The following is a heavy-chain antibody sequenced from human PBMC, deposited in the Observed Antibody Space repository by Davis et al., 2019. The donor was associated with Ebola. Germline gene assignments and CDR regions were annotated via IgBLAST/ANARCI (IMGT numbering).Heavy chain of an antibody. CDR2: TYYSSKWYN. Sequence: PSETLSLTCPISGDSVSSGGWNWIRQSPSRGLEWLGRTYYSSKWYNDYAVSVKSRITINPDTSKNQFSLHLNSVTPEDTALYFCARGWLRRGLDAWGEGTAVTVSS. J-gene: IGHJ6*04. D-gene: IGHD3-10*01. CDR3: ARGWLRRGLDA. CDR1: GDSVSSGG. V-gene: IGHV6-1*01.